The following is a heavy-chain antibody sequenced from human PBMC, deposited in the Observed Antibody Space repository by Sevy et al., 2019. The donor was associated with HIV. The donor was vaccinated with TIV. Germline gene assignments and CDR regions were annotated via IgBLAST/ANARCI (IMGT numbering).Heavy chain of an antibody. CDR1: GGSITSLY. J-gene: IGHJ4*02. CDR3: AGENAWGRCYS. Sequence: SETLSLTCTVSGGSITSLYWNWIRQPPGKGLEWIANIYYNGHISYNLSLKSRVTLSLDMSNNQFSLRLSSVTAADTAMYYCAGENAWGRCYSWGQVTLVTASS. V-gene: IGHV4-59*08. CDR2: IYYNGHI. D-gene: IGHD1-26*01.